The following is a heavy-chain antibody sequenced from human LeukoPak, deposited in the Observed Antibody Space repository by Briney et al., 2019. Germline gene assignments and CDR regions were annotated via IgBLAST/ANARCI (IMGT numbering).Heavy chain of an antibody. Sequence: GGSLRLSCAASGFTFSSYAMSWVRQAPGKGLEWVSGISGSGGSTYYADSVKGRFTISRDNSKNTLYLQMNSLRAEDTAVYYCAKELDGYYYAAGFDYWGQGTLVTVSS. J-gene: IGHJ4*02. CDR2: ISGSGGST. CDR3: AKELDGYYYAAGFDY. V-gene: IGHV3-23*01. D-gene: IGHD3-22*01. CDR1: GFTFSSYA.